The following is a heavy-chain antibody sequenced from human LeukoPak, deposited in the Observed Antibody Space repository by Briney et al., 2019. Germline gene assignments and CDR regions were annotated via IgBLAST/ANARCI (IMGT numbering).Heavy chain of an antibody. V-gene: IGHV3-23*01. D-gene: IGHD1-1*01. CDR3: AEEGWNHLRASFYFDY. Sequence: GGSLRLSCAASGFTFSSYAMSWVRQAPGKGLEWVSAISGSGGSTYYADSVKGRFTISRDNSKNTLYLQMNSLRAEDTAVYYCAEEGWNHLRASFYFDYWGQGTLVTVSS. CDR2: ISGSGGST. CDR1: GFTFSSYA. J-gene: IGHJ4*02.